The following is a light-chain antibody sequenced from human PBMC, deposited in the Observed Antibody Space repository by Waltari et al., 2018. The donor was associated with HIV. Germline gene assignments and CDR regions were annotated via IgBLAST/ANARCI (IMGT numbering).Light chain of an antibody. CDR2: GAS. CDR1: QSVTSTY. CDR3: QQYGSSPYT. Sequence: EIVLTQSPGTLSLSPGERATLSCRASQSVTSTYLAWYPQKPGQAPRLLIYGASSRATGIPDRFSGSGSGTDFTLTISRLEPEDFAVYYCQQYGSSPYTFGQVTKLEIK. J-gene: IGKJ2*01. V-gene: IGKV3-20*01.